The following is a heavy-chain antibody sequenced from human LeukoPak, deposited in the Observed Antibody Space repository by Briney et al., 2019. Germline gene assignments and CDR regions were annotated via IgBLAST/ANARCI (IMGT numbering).Heavy chain of an antibody. D-gene: IGHD3-22*01. V-gene: IGHV1-8*01. CDR2: MNPNSGNT. J-gene: IGHJ4*02. Sequence: ASVKVSCKASGYTFTSYDINWVRQATGQGLEWMGWMNPNSGNTGYAQKFQGRVTMTRNTSISTAYMELSSLRSEDTAVYYCARDPWDSSGYDYWGQGTLVTVSS. CDR1: GYTFTSYD. CDR3: ARDPWDSSGYDY.